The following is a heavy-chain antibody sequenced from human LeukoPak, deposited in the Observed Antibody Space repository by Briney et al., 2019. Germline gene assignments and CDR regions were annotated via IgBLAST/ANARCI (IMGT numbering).Heavy chain of an antibody. CDR3: ARVNTQGVPSP. Sequence: MTSETLSLTCTVSGGSVSSSDYYWGWIRQPPGKGLEWIASIYYSGTTHYNPSLKSRVTMSVDTSKNQFSLKLGSVTAADTAVYYCARVNTQGVPSPWGQGILVTVSS. J-gene: IGHJ5*02. V-gene: IGHV4-39*01. CDR2: IYYSGTT. CDR1: GGSVSSSDYY. D-gene: IGHD3-16*01.